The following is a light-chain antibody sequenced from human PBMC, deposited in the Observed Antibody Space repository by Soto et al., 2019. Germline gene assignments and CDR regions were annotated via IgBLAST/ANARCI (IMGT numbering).Light chain of an antibody. J-gene: IGKJ2*01. CDR2: RAS. CDR3: QQYNNWPPYT. CDR1: QSVSTN. V-gene: IGKV3-15*01. Sequence: ETVMTQSPATLSVSPGERATLSCRASQSVSTNLAWYQQKPGQAPRLLIYRASTRATGIPDRFSGSGFGTEFTLTISSLQSEDFAVYFCQQYNNWPPYTFGQGT.